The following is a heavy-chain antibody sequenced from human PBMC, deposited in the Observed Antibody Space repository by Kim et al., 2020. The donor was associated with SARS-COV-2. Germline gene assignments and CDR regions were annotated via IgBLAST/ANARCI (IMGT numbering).Heavy chain of an antibody. CDR1: GFTFSSYG. CDR3: AKDRGYSGYDLSFRVYYYYGMDV. D-gene: IGHD5-12*01. Sequence: GGSLRLSCAASGFTFSSYGMHWVRQAPGKGLEWVAVISYDGSNKYYADSVKGRFTISRDNSKNTLYLQMNSLRAEDTAVYYCAKDRGYSGYDLSFRVYYYYGMDVWGQGTTVTVSS. CDR2: ISYDGSNK. J-gene: IGHJ6*02. V-gene: IGHV3-30*18.